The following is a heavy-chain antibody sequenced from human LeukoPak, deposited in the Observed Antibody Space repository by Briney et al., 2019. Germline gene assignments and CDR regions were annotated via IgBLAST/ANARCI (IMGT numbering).Heavy chain of an antibody. CDR2: INHSGST. J-gene: IGHJ4*02. V-gene: IGHV4-34*01. CDR1: GGSFSGYY. CDR3: ARGDWVY. Sequence: SDTLSLTCAVYGGSFSGYYWSWIRQPPGKGLEWIGEINHSGSTNYNPSLKSRVTISVDTSKNQFSLKLSSVTAADTAVYYCARGDWVYWGQGTLVTVSS. D-gene: IGHD2-21*01.